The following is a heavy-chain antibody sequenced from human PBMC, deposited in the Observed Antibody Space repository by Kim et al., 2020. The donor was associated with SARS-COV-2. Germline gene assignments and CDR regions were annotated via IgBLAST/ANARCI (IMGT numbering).Heavy chain of an antibody. V-gene: IGHV3-23*01. D-gene: IGHD1-7*01. CDR2: LSGSGGNT. Sequence: GGSLRLSCAASGFTFNSCAMTWVRQAPGKGLEWVSTLSGSGGNTYYADSVKGRFTISRDNSKNTVYLQMNSLRAEDTAVYYCAKEAYRITGTTNYFDYWGQGTLVTVSS. CDR3: AKEAYRITGTTNYFDY. J-gene: IGHJ4*02. CDR1: GFTFNSCA.